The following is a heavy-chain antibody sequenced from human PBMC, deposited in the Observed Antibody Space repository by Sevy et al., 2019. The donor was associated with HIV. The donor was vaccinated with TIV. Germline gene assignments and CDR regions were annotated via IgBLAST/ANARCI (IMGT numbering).Heavy chain of an antibody. D-gene: IGHD2-15*01. V-gene: IGHV1-24*01. CDR2: FDSQDGET. CDR1: GYTLTKLS. Sequence: ASVKVSCKVSGYTLTKLSIHWVRQAPGKGLEWMGDFDSQDGETIYSQRFQGRVTMTVDTPTDTAYIELSSLTSDDTAVYYCATVGLRYYSGSSSYQGDWFDPWGQGTLVTVSS. CDR3: ATVGLRYYSGSSSYQGDWFDP. J-gene: IGHJ5*02.